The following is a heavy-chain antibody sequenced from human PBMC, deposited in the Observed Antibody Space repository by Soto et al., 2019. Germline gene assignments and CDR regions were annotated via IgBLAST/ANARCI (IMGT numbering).Heavy chain of an antibody. V-gene: IGHV4-30-4*08. Sequence: QVQLQESGPGLVEPSQTLSLTCTVSGGSIGSTDSYWSWIRRPPGKGLEWIGYIYYTGSTFYNPSLKRRLTISLETSSNQFSLTLTSVTATDTGIYYCARGGSGWAEYFQHWGQGTLVAVSS. CDR2: IYYTGST. CDR3: ARGGSGWAEYFQH. D-gene: IGHD6-25*01. CDR1: GGSIGSTDSY. J-gene: IGHJ1*01.